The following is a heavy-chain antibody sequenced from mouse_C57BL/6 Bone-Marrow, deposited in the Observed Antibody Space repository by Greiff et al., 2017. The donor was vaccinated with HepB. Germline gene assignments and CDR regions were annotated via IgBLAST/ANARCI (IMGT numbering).Heavy chain of an antibody. J-gene: IGHJ1*03. Sequence: QVQLQQPGAELVKPGASVKMSCKASGYTFTSYWITWVKQRPGQGLEWIGDIYPGSGSTNYNEKFKSKATLTVDTSSSTAYMQLSSLTSEDSAVYYCAREGFHYGSSYGYWYFDVWGTGTTVTVSS. CDR2: IYPGSGST. CDR3: AREGFHYGSSYGYWYFDV. D-gene: IGHD1-1*01. CDR1: GYTFTSYW. V-gene: IGHV1-55*01.